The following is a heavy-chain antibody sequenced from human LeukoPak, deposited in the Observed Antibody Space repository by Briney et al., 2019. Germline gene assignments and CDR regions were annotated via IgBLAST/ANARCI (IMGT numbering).Heavy chain of an antibody. CDR2: IYSGGST. D-gene: IGHD3-10*01. CDR1: GFTVSSNY. CDR3: ARAPYYYGSGSYHYFDY. Sequence: GGSLRLSCAASGFTVSSNYMSWVRQAPGKGLEWVSAIYSGGSTYYADSVKGRFTISRDNSKNTLYLQMNSLRAEDTAVYYCARAPYYYGSGSYHYFDYWGQGTLVTVSS. J-gene: IGHJ4*02. V-gene: IGHV3-66*01.